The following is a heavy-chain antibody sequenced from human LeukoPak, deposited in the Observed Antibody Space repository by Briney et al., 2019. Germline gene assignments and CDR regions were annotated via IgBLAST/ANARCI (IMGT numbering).Heavy chain of an antibody. CDR1: GGSFSGYY. Sequence: PSETLSLTCAVYGGSFSGYYWSWIRQPPGKGREWIGEVTHSGNTNYNPSLESRVTILVDASKNQFSLKLSSVTAADTAVYYCARGRSCSGGGCYPITLDYWGQGTLLTVSS. J-gene: IGHJ4*02. V-gene: IGHV4-34*01. D-gene: IGHD2-15*01. CDR2: VTHSGNT. CDR3: ARGRSCSGGGCYPITLDY.